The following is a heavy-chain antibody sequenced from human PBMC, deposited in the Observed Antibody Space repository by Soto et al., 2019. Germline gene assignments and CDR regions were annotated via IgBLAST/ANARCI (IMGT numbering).Heavy chain of an antibody. D-gene: IGHD5-18*01. CDR3: ARDGSHSYGTNFDY. CDR1: GFTCSSYA. CDR2: ISYDGSNK. J-gene: IGHJ4*02. Sequence: QVQLVESGGGVVQPGRSLRLSCAASGFTCSSYAMHWVRQAPGKGLEWVAVISYDGSNKYYADSVKGRFTISRDNSKNTLYLQMNSLRAEDTAVYFCARDGSHSYGTNFDYWGQGTLVTVSS. V-gene: IGHV3-30-3*01.